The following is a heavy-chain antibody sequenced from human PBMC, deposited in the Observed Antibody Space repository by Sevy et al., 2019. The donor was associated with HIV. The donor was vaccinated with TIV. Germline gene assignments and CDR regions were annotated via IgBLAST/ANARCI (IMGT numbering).Heavy chain of an antibody. Sequence: GGSLRLSCAASGFTFSRYTMTWVRQAPGKGLEWVSTFCFGDGSMNYADSAKGRFTISRDNSKDTLYLQMNNLRAEVKAMYYCVREGCTKPHDFWGQGTLVTVSS. D-gene: IGHD2-8*01. CDR3: VREGCTKPHDF. V-gene: IGHV3-23*01. CDR2: FCFGDGSM. CDR1: GFTFSRYT. J-gene: IGHJ4*02.